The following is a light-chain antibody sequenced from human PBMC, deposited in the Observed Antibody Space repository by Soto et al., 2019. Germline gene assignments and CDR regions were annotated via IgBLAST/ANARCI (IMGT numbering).Light chain of an antibody. Sequence: QSALTQPASVSGSPGQSITISCTGTSTAVGSHKLVSWYQQYPGNAPKLIIFEAYKRPSGVSNRFSGSKSGSTASLTISGLQAEDEADYYCCSNAVGSTYVFGTGTKVTVL. J-gene: IGLJ1*01. CDR2: EAY. V-gene: IGLV2-23*01. CDR1: STAVGSHKL. CDR3: CSNAVGSTYV.